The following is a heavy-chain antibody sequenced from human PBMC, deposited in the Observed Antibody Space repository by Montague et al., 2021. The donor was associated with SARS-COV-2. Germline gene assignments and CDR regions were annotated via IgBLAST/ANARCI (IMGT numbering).Heavy chain of an antibody. J-gene: IGHJ4*02. V-gene: IGHV3-33*01. D-gene: IGHD2-15*01. CDR1: GLSFSQYG. CDR3: AGAPSDIGGAN. CDR2: IWYDGSNK. Sequence: SLRLSCAASGLSFSQYGMHWVRQAPGKGLEWVAFIWYDGSNKDYAASVKGRFTISRDNSKNTLFLQMNSLGADDTCCYYCAGAPSDIGGANWGQGTLVTVSS.